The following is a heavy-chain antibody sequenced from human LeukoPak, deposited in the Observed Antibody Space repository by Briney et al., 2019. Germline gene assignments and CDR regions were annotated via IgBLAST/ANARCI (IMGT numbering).Heavy chain of an antibody. CDR2: IYYSGST. V-gene: IGHV4-59*01. J-gene: IGHJ6*02. Sequence: SETLSLTCTVSGGSISSYYWSWIRQPPGKGLEWIGYIYYSGSTNYNPSLKSRVTISVDTSRNQFSLKLSSVTAADTAVYYCARVYQSGYYYYGMDVWGQGTTVTVSS. D-gene: IGHD2-2*01. CDR3: ARVYQSGYYYYGMDV. CDR1: GGSISSYY.